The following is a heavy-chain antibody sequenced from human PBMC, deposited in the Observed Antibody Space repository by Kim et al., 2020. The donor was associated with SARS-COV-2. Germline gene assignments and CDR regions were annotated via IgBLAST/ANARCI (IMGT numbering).Heavy chain of an antibody. Sequence: SVKVSCKASGGTFSSYAISWVRQAPGQGLEWMGGIIPIFGTANYAQKFQGRVTITADESTSTAYMELSSLRSEDTAVYYCARLSSSWSASWAFDIWGQGTMVTVSS. CDR1: GGTFSSYA. CDR2: IIPIFGTA. V-gene: IGHV1-69*13. J-gene: IGHJ3*02. D-gene: IGHD6-13*01. CDR3: ARLSSSWSASWAFDI.